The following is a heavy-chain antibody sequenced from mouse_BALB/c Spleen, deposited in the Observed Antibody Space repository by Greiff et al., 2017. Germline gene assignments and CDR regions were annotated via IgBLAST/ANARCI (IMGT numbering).Heavy chain of an antibody. CDR2: ISSGGSYT. CDR1: GFTFSSYG. J-gene: IGHJ4*01. D-gene: IGHD1-1*01. V-gene: IGHV5-6*01. Sequence: EVQVVESGGDLVKPGGSLKLSCAASGFTFSSYGMSWVRQTPDKRLEWVATISSGGSYTYYPDSVKGRFTISRDNAKNTLYLQMSSLKSEDTAMYYCARQSGSHYAMDYWGQGTSVTVSS. CDR3: ARQSGSHYAMDY.